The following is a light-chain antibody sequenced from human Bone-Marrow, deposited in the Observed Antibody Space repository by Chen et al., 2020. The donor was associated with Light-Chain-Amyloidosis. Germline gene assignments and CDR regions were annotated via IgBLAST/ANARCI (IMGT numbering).Light chain of an antibody. CDR2: RDT. CDR1: DLPTKY. Sequence: SYELTQQPSVSVSPGQTARITCSGDDLPTKYAYWYQQNPGQAPVLMIHRDTERPSGISERFSCSSSGTTATLTISGVQAEDEADYHCQSADSSGTYEVIFGGGTKLTVL. J-gene: IGLJ2*01. V-gene: IGLV3-25*03. CDR3: QSADSSGTYEVI.